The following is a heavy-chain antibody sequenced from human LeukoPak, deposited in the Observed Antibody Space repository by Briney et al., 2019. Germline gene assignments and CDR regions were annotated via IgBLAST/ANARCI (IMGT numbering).Heavy chain of an antibody. CDR3: ARLIEVAGPFDY. D-gene: IGHD6-19*01. Sequence: SETLSLTCTVSGGSISSYYWSWIRQPPGKGLEWIGYIYYSGSTNYNPSLKSRVTISVDTSKNQFSLKLSSVTAADTAVYYCARLIEVAGPFDYWGQGTLVTVSS. V-gene: IGHV4-59*01. J-gene: IGHJ4*02. CDR1: GGSISSYY. CDR2: IYYSGST.